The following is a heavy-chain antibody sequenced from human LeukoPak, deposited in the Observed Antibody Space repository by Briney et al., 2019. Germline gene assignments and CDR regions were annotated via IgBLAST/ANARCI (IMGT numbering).Heavy chain of an antibody. CDR3: ATTTLDYGLPLPLDY. Sequence: ASVKVSCKASGYTFTSYGISWVRQAPGQGLEWMGWISAYNGNTNYAQKLRGRVTMTTDTSTSTAYMELRSLRSDDTAVYYCATTTLDYGLPLPLDYWGQGTLVTVSS. V-gene: IGHV1-18*01. D-gene: IGHD4-17*01. CDR2: ISAYNGNT. CDR1: GYTFTSYG. J-gene: IGHJ4*02.